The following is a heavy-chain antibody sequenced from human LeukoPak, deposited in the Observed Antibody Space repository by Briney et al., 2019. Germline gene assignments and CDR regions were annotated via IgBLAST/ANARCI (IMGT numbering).Heavy chain of an antibody. CDR1: GGSISSSSYY. V-gene: IGHV4-39*01. D-gene: IGHD4-17*01. J-gene: IGHJ4*02. Sequence: PSETLSLTCTVSGGSISSSSYYWGWIRQPPGKGLEWIGSIYYSGSTYYNPSLKSRVTISVDTSKNQFSLKLSSVTAADTAVYYCASSTPYYDYGDFYFDYWGQGTLVTVSS. CDR2: IYYSGST. CDR3: ASSTPYYDYGDFYFDY.